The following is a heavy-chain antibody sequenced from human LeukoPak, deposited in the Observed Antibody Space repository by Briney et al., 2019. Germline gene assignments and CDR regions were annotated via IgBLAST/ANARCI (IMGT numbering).Heavy chain of an antibody. CDR3: ARAGPTVTHAEYFQH. J-gene: IGHJ1*01. V-gene: IGHV3-66*01. Sequence: GGSLRLSCAASGFTFSSNYMSWVRQAPGKGLEWVSVIYSGGSTYYADSVKGRFTISRDNSKNTLYLQMNSLRAEDTAVYYCARAGPTVTHAEYFQHWGQGTLVTVSS. D-gene: IGHD4-17*01. CDR1: GFTFSSNY. CDR2: IYSGGST.